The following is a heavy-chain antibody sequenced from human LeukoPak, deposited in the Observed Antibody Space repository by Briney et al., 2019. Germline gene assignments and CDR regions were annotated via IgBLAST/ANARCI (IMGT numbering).Heavy chain of an antibody. CDR3: ARVSGAAAGSFDY. V-gene: IGHV4-30-2*01. CDR2: IYHSGST. J-gene: IGHJ4*02. D-gene: IGHD6-13*01. CDR1: GGSISSGGYS. Sequence: NPSQTLSLTCAVSGGSISSGGYSWSWIRQPPGKGLEWIGYIYHSGSTYYNPSLKSRVTISVDRSKNQFSLKLSFVTAADTAVYYCARVSGAAAGSFDYWGQGTLVTVSS.